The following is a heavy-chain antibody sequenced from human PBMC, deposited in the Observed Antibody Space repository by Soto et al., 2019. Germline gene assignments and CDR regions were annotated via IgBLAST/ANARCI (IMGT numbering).Heavy chain of an antibody. CDR3: ARGLGSDNNGHFPAAFDI. CDR1: GASLNSGEYY. CDR2: IFNTGPI. V-gene: IGHV4-31*02. Sequence: QVQLQESGPGLAKPSQTVSLTCTVSGASLNSGEYYWTWIRQVPGKALEWIGHIFNTGPIFSTPSRRSRVRMSIDTSVNDFSLNPESVTAADTAVYYCARGLGSDNNGHFPAAFDIWGHGKLVTVSA. J-gene: IGHJ3*02. D-gene: IGHD3-22*01.